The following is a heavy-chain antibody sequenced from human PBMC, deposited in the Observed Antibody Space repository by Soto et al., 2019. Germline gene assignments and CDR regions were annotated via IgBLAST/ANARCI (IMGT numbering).Heavy chain of an antibody. Sequence: QVQLVESGGGVVQPGRSLRLSCAASGFTFSSYGMHWVRQAPGKGLEWVAVISYDGSNKYYADSVKGRFTISRDNSKNTLYLQMNSLRAEDTAVYYCATAGGAAAGGGWFDPWGQGTLVTVSS. CDR2: ISYDGSNK. D-gene: IGHD6-13*01. V-gene: IGHV3-30*03. CDR1: GFTFSSYG. J-gene: IGHJ5*02. CDR3: ATAGGAAAGGGWFDP.